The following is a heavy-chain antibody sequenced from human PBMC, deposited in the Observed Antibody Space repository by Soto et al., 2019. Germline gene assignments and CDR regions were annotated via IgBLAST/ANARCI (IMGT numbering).Heavy chain of an antibody. V-gene: IGHV3-23*01. Sequence: PGGSLRLSCAASGFTFSSYAMSWVRQAPGKGLEWVSAISGSGGSTYYADSVKGRFTISRDNSKNTLYLQMNSLRAEDTAVYYCAKDYGDSGSYSAYYYYGMDVWGQGTTVTVSS. D-gene: IGHD1-26*01. J-gene: IGHJ6*02. CDR2: ISGSGGST. CDR3: AKDYGDSGSYSAYYYYGMDV. CDR1: GFTFSSYA.